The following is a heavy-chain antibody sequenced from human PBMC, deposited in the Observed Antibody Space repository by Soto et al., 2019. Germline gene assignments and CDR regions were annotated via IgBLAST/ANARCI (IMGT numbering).Heavy chain of an antibody. CDR2: FDPEDGET. Sequence: GASVKVSCKVSGYTLTELSMHWVRQAPGKGLEWMGGFDPEDGETIYAQKFQGRVTMTEDTSTDTAYMKLSSLRFEDTAVYYCALGKQQLAQKYYYYYYMDVWGKGTTVTVSS. CDR3: ALGKQQLAQKYYYYYYMDV. D-gene: IGHD6-13*01. CDR1: GYTLTELS. J-gene: IGHJ6*03. V-gene: IGHV1-24*01.